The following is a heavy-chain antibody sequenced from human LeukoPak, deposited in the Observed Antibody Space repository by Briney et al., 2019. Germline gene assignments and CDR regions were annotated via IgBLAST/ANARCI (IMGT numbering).Heavy chain of an antibody. J-gene: IGHJ5*01. CDR1: GFTFSTSE. Sequence: SGGSLRLSCAASGFTFSTSEMNWLRQAPGKGLEFVSYISSSGSAIYYADSVRGRFTISRDDAKNSLFLQMNNLRVDDMGVYYCARGWFDSWGQGTLVTVSS. CDR3: ARGWFDS. CDR2: ISSSGSAI. V-gene: IGHV3-48*03.